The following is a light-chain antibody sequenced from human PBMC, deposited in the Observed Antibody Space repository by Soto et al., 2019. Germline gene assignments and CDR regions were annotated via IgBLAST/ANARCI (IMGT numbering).Light chain of an antibody. CDR3: QQYNRFSWT. J-gene: IGKJ1*01. CDR1: RSIDKW. CDR2: KAS. Sequence: DIPMTQSPSTLSASVGERVTITCRARRSIDKWLAWYQQKPGKAPKLLIYKASLLQSGVPSRFSGSGSGTEFTLTISTLQPDDVGSYFCQQYNRFSWTFGQGTKVEIK. V-gene: IGKV1-5*03.